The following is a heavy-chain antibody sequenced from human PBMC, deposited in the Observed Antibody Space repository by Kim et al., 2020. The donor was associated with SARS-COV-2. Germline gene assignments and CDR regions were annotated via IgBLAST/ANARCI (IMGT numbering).Heavy chain of an antibody. J-gene: IGHJ6*02. CDR2: IWYDGSKK. CDR1: GFIFSNYG. CDR3: ARDLFGFGDLYGMDV. V-gene: IGHV3-33*01. D-gene: IGHD3-10*01. Sequence: GGSLRLSCAASGFIFSNYGMHWVRQAPGKGLEWAAVIWYDGSKKYYADSVKGRFTISRDDSKNTLYLQMNSLRAEDTAVYYCARDLFGFGDLYGMDVWGQGTTGTVSS.